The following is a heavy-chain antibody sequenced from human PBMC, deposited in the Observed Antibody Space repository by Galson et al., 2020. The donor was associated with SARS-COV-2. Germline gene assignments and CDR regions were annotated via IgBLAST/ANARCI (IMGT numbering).Heavy chain of an antibody. CDR3: AKDMGSYGLRGMDV. Sequence: GGSLRLSCAASGFTFSSHGMHWVRQTPGKGLEWVAVISYDGSNKYYADSVKGRFTISRDNSKNTLYLQMNSLRAEDTAVYYSAKDMGSYGLRGMDVWGQGTTVTVSS. J-gene: IGHJ6*02. D-gene: IGHD5-18*01. CDR2: ISYDGSNK. CDR1: GFTFSSHG. V-gene: IGHV3-30*18.